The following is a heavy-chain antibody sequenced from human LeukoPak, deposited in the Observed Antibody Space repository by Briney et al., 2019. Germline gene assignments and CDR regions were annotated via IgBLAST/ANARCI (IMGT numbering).Heavy chain of an antibody. V-gene: IGHV1-24*01. CDR3: ATVFDWRFDP. Sequence: ASVKVSCKVSGHTLTQLSMHWVRQAPGKGVEWMGGFDPEDGETIYAQKFQGTVTMTEDTSTDTAYMGLSSLRSEDTAVYYCATVFDWRFDPWGQGTLVTVSS. J-gene: IGHJ5*02. D-gene: IGHD1-1*01. CDR1: GHTLTQLS. CDR2: FDPEDGET.